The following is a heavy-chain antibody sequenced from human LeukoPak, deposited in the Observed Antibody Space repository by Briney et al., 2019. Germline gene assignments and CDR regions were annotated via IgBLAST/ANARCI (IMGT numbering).Heavy chain of an antibody. CDR1: EFVVSSNY. CDR3: TLVLADIKRTFDD. Sequence: GGSLRLSCAASEFVVSSNYMSWVRQAPGKGLEWVSLIYSDGSTYYADSVKGRFTISRDNSKNTLYLQMNSLNVEDTAVYYCTLVLADIKRTFDDWGRGTLVTVSS. V-gene: IGHV3-53*01. J-gene: IGHJ4*02. CDR2: IYSDGST. D-gene: IGHD6-13*01.